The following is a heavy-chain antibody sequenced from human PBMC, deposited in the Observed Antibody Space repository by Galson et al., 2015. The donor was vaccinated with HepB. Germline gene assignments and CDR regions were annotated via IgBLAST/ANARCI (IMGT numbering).Heavy chain of an antibody. CDR2: ISTYNGNT. D-gene: IGHD4-17*01. CDR3: ARDYGDEQPPFDN. CDR1: GYSFTTYG. Sequence: QSGAEVKKPGASVRVSCKASGYSFTTYGMSWVRQAPGQGLEWMGWISTYNGNTKYAQKFQGRVTMTTDTFTNTAYMELRSLRSDDTAVYYCARDYGDEQPPFDNWGQGSLVTVSS. V-gene: IGHV1-18*04. J-gene: IGHJ4*02.